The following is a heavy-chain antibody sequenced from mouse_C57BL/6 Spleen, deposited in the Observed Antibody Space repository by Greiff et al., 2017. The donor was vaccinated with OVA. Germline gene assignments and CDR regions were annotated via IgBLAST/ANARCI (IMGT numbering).Heavy chain of an antibody. Sequence: VQLQQPGAELVMPGASVKLSCKASGYTFTSYWMHWVKQRPGQGLEWIGEIDPSDSYTNYNQKFKGKSTLTVDKSSSTDYMQLSSLTSEDSAVYYCARITTVVAGDWYFDVWGTGTTVTVSS. CDR2: IDPSDSYT. J-gene: IGHJ1*03. V-gene: IGHV1-69*01. D-gene: IGHD1-1*01. CDR1: GYTFTSYW. CDR3: ARITTVVAGDWYFDV.